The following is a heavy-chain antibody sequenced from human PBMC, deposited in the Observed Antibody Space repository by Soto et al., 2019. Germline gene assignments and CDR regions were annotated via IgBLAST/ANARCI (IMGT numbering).Heavy chain of an antibody. CDR3: ANDHVGSGSYSYEYYFEY. Sequence: QVQLVESGGGVVQPGRYLRLSCAASGFTFSSYGMHWVRQSPGKWLERVAVISYDGSNKYYADSVKGRFTISRDNSKNTLYLQMNSMRAEDMAVYYCANDHVGSGSYSYEYYFEYWGHVILVTVSS. D-gene: IGHD3-10*01. V-gene: IGHV3-30*18. CDR1: GFTFSSYG. CDR2: ISYDGSNK. J-gene: IGHJ4*01.